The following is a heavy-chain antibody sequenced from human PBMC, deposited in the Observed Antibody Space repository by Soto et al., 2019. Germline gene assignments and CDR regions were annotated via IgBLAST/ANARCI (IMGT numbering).Heavy chain of an antibody. V-gene: IGHV4-31*03. D-gene: IGHD2-2*01. CDR2: IYYSGST. CDR1: GGSISSGGYY. Sequence: SETLSLTCTVSGGSISSGGYYWSWIRQHPGKGLEWIGYIYYSGSTYYNPSLKSRVTISVDTSKNQFSLKLSSVTAADTAVYYCARADIVVVHTYYYYMDVWGKGTTVTVSS. CDR3: ARADIVVVHTYYYYMDV. J-gene: IGHJ6*03.